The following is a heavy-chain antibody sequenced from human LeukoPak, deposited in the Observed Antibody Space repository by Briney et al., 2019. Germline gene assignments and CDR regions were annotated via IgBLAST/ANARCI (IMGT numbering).Heavy chain of an antibody. CDR3: ARGLEVAALFLGY. Sequence: ASVKVSCKASGYTFTSYDINWVRQATGQGLEWMGWMNPNSGNTGYAQKFQGRVTMTRNTSISTAYMELSSLRSGDTAVYYCARGLEVAALFLGYWGQGTLVTVSS. CDR1: GYTFTSYD. J-gene: IGHJ4*02. CDR2: MNPNSGNT. D-gene: IGHD2-15*01. V-gene: IGHV1-8*01.